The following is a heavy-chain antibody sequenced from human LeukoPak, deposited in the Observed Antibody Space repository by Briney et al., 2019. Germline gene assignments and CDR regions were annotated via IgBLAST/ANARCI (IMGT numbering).Heavy chain of an antibody. V-gene: IGHV3-21*01. J-gene: IGHJ4*02. D-gene: IGHD1-26*01. CDR1: GFTFSSYS. CDR3: ARDGGWELLTDFDY. Sequence: GGSLRLSCAASGFTFSSYSMNWVRQAPGKGLEWVSSISSSSSYIYYADSVKGRFTISRDNAKNSLYLQMNSLRAEDTDVYYCARDGGWELLTDFDYWGQGTLVTVSS. CDR2: ISSSSSYI.